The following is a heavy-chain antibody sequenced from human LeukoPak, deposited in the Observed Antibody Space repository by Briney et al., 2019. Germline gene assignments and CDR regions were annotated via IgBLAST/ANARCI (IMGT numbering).Heavy chain of an antibody. V-gene: IGHV3-7*01. Sequence: GGSLRLSCAASGFTFISYWMTWVRQAPGKGLEWVASINQDGSEEFYVDSMKGRVTISRNYAKNSLYLQINNLRTEDTAVYYCARFGPGRDLSYLDYWGQGTLVTVSS. CDR3: ARFGPGRDLSYLDY. J-gene: IGHJ4*02. D-gene: IGHD3-10*01. CDR2: INQDGSEE. CDR1: GFTFISYW.